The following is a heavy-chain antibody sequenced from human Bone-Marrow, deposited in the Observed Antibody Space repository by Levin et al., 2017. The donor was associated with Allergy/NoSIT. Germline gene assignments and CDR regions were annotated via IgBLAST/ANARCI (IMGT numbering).Heavy chain of an antibody. CDR3: ARVPSYSTLLIDY. D-gene: IGHD4-11*01. CDR2: INPNSGGT. CDR1: GYTFTGYY. J-gene: IGHJ4*02. V-gene: IGHV1-2*06. Sequence: ASVKVSCKASGYTFTGYYMHWVRQAPGQGLEWMGRINPNSGGTNYAQKFQGRVTMTRDTSISTAYMELSRLRSDDTAVYYCARVPSYSTLLIDYWGQGTLVTVSS.